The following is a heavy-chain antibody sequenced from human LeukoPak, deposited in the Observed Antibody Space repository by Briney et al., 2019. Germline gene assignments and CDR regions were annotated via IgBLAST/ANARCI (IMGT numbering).Heavy chain of an antibody. J-gene: IGHJ6*02. V-gene: IGHV4-34*01. Sequence: SETLSLTCAVYGGSFSGYYWSWIRQPPGKGLEWIGEINHSGSTNYNPSLKSRVTISVDTSKNQFSLKLSSVTAADTAVYYCARGGIRSGYTTRRDYYYGMDVWGQGTTVTVSS. CDR3: ARGGIRSGYTTRRDYYYGMDV. D-gene: IGHD5-12*01. CDR1: GGSFSGYY. CDR2: INHSGST.